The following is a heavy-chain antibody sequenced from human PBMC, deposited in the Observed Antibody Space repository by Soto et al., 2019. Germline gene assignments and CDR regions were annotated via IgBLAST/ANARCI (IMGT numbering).Heavy chain of an antibody. CDR1: GGSVSSGSYY. Sequence: SETLSLTCTVSGGSVSSGSYYWSWIRQPPGKGLEWIGYIYYSGSTNYNPSLKSRVTISVDTSKNQFSLKLSSVTAADTAVYYCARVAGATRLFDYWGQGTLVTVSS. CDR2: IYYSGST. CDR3: ARVAGATRLFDY. J-gene: IGHJ4*02. D-gene: IGHD1-26*01. V-gene: IGHV4-61*01.